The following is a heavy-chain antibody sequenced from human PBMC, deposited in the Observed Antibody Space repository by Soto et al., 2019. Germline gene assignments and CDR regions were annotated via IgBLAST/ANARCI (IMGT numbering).Heavy chain of an antibody. CDR2: ISAYNGNT. CDR3: AMVDVYVTPSPQDV. CDR1: VYTFTSYG. Sequence: ASVKVSCKASVYTFTSYGISWVRQAPGQGLEWMGWISAYNGNTNYAQKLQSRVTLTTDTSTSTAYMELTSLRSNDTAIYYCAMVDVYVTPSPQDVWGQGTTVTVSS. V-gene: IGHV1-18*01. D-gene: IGHD3-16*01. J-gene: IGHJ6*02.